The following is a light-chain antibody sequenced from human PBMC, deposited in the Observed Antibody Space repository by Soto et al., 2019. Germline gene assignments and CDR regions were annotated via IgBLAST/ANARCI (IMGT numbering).Light chain of an antibody. Sequence: DIVLTQSPDSLAVSLGERATINCKSSQSVLYSSNNNNYLAWYQQKPGQPPRLLIYWASTRKSGVPDRFSGSESGTDFTLTISSLQAEDVAVYFCQQYLSAPLTFGGGTKVEIK. CDR1: QSVLYSSNNNNY. J-gene: IGKJ4*01. CDR2: WAS. V-gene: IGKV4-1*01. CDR3: QQYLSAPLT.